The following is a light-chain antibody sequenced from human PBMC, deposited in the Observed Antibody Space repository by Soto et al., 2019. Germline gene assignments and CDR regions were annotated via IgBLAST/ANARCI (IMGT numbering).Light chain of an antibody. J-gene: IGKJ3*01. CDR2: GAS. CDR3: QQYNNWRGT. Sequence: EIVMTQSPATLSVSPGERATLSCRASQSVSSNLAWYQQKPGQAPRLLIYGASTRATGIPARFSGSGSGTEFTLNISSLQSEDFAVYYCQQYNNWRGTFGPGTNVDIK. CDR1: QSVSSN. V-gene: IGKV3-15*01.